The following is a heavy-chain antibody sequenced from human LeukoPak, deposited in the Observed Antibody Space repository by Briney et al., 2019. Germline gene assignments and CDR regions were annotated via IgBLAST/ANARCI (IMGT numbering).Heavy chain of an antibody. V-gene: IGHV3-21*01. J-gene: IGHJ6*03. CDR3: ARGGFNMVRGVIIPSNSYYYYMDI. CDR1: GFTFSAYS. CDR2: ITSGDFV. D-gene: IGHD3-10*01. Sequence: GGSLRLSCAVSGFTFSAYSMNWVRQAPGKGLEWVSSITSGDFVYFADSLKGRFTISRDNAKSSLYLQMNSLRAEDTAVYYCARGGFNMVRGVIIPSNSYYYYMDIWGKGTTVTVSS.